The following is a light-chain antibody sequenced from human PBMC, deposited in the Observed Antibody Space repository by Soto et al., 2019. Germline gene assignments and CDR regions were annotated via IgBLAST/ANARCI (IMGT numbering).Light chain of an antibody. Sequence: DIQMTQSPSTLSATEGDRVTITCRASQSISSWLAWYQHKPGKAPKLLIYKASSLESGVPSRFSGSGSGTEFTLTISSLQPDDFATYYCQQYNSYPWTFGQGTKVDIK. J-gene: IGKJ1*01. CDR3: QQYNSYPWT. V-gene: IGKV1-5*03. CDR2: KAS. CDR1: QSISSW.